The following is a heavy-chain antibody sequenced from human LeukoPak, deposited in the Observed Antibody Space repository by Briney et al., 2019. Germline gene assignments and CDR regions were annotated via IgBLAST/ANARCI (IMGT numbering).Heavy chain of an antibody. Sequence: ASVKVSCKASGYTFTGYYMHWVRQAPGQGLEWMGWINPNSGGTNYAQKFQGRVTMTRDTSISTAYMELSRLRSDDTAVYYCARDCRAVYSGYESDYWGQGTLVTVSS. CDR3: ARDCRAVYSGYESDY. CDR2: INPNSGGT. CDR1: GYTFTGYY. V-gene: IGHV1-2*02. J-gene: IGHJ4*02. D-gene: IGHD5-12*01.